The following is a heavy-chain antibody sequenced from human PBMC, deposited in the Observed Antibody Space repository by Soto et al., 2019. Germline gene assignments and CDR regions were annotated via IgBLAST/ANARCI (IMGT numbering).Heavy chain of an antibody. V-gene: IGHV1-69*06. Sequence: SVKVSCKDSGGAFGSYPISWLRQATGQGPEWMGGIIPPFGTANYAQKIQGRVTITADKSTSTAYTELSSQRSEDTAAYYCARDPKMNYCSSWYRSPSENQRSDPRRKGTLVTVSS. J-gene: IGHJ5*02. CDR2: IIPPFGTA. CDR3: ARDPKMNYCSSWYRSPSENQRSDP. D-gene: IGHD6-13*01. CDR1: GGAFGSYP.